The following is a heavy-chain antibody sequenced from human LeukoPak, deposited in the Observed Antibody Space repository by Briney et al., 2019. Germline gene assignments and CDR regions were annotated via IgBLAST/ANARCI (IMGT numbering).Heavy chain of an antibody. J-gene: IGHJ2*01. V-gene: IGHV3-48*03. D-gene: IGHD4-17*01. CDR2: ISSSGFTI. Sequence: GGSLRLSCAASGFTFSIYDMNWVRQAPGEGLEWGSCISSSGFTIYYADSLKGRFTISRDHAKKSLYLQMDSLRVDDTALYYCAREVTMLTSDYYFDLWGRGTLVAVSS. CDR3: AREVTMLTSDYYFDL. CDR1: GFTFSIYD.